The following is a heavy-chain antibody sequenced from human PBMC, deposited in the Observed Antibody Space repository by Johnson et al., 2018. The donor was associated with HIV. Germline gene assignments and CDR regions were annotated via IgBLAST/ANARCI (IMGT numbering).Heavy chain of an antibody. CDR3: AGAGYGGNDAFDI. V-gene: IGHV3-11*04. CDR2: ISSSGSII. Sequence: QVQLVESGGGFVKPGGSLRLSCAASGFTFSDYYMSWVRQAPGKGLEWVSYISSSGSIIYYADSVKGRFTISRDNSKNTLYLQMNSLGAEDTAVYYCAGAGYGGNDAFDIWGQGTMVTVSS. CDR1: GFTFSDYY. D-gene: IGHD4-23*01. J-gene: IGHJ3*02.